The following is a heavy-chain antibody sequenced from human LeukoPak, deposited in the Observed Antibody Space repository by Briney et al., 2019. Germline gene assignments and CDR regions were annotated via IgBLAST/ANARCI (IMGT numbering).Heavy chain of an antibody. CDR3: AKARRWLQYFDY. D-gene: IGHD5-24*01. CDR1: GFTFSSYG. J-gene: IGHJ4*02. V-gene: IGHV3-30*18. CDR2: ISYDGSNE. Sequence: GGSLRLSCAASGFTFSSYGMHWVRQAPGKGLEWVAVISYDGSNEYYADSVKGRFTISRDNPKNTLYLQMNSLRAEDTAVYYCAKARRWLQYFDYWGQGTLVTVSS.